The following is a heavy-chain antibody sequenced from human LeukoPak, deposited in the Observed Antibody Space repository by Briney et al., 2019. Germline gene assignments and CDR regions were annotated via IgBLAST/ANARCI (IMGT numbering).Heavy chain of an antibody. CDR3: ASPVGATTVRAFDI. D-gene: IGHD1-26*01. CDR2: TRNEANIYTT. Sequence: GGSLRLSCAASGFIFSDHYMDWVRQAPGKGLEWVGRTRNEANIYTTKYAASVKGRFTISRDDSKNSPYLQMNSLKTEDTAVYYCASPVGATTVRAFDIWGQGTMVTVSS. V-gene: IGHV3-72*01. CDR1: GFIFSDHY. J-gene: IGHJ3*02.